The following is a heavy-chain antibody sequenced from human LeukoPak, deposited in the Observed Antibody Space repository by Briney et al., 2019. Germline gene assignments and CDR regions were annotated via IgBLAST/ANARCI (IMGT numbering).Heavy chain of an antibody. V-gene: IGHV4-4*02. CDR1: GGSISSSNW. CDR2: IYHSGST. D-gene: IGHD3-16*01. Sequence: PSGTLSLTCAVSGGSISSSNWWSWVRQPPGKGLEWIGEIYHSGSTNYNPSLKSRVTISVDKSKNQFSLKLSSVTAADTAVYYCARNGLAFGGVSEPEYYFDYWGQGTLVTVSS. J-gene: IGHJ4*02. CDR3: ARNGLAFGGVSEPEYYFDY.